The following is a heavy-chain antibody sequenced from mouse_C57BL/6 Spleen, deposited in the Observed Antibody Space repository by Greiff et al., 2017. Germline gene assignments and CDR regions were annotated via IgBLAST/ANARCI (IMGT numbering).Heavy chain of an antibody. D-gene: IGHD4-1*01. J-gene: IGHJ4*01. Sequence: QVQLQQPGAELVKPGASVKLSCKASGYTFTSYWMQWVKQRPGQGLEWFGEIDPSDSYTNSNQKFKGKATLTVDTSSSTAYMQLSSLTSEDSAVYYCARFLGHYYAMDYWGQGTSVTVSS. CDR3: ARFLGHYYAMDY. CDR2: IDPSDSYT. CDR1: GYTFTSYW. V-gene: IGHV1-50*01.